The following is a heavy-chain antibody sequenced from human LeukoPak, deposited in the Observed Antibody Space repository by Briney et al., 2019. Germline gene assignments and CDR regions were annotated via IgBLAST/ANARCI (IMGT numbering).Heavy chain of an antibody. Sequence: SETLSLTCAVYGGSFSGYYWSWIRQPPGKGLEWIGEINHSGSTNYNPSLKSRVTISVDTSKNQFSQKLSSVTAADTAVYYCARSRNEAASTDIWGQGTMVTVSS. J-gene: IGHJ3*02. D-gene: IGHD1-1*01. CDR1: GGSFSGYY. CDR3: ARSRNEAASTDI. V-gene: IGHV4-34*01. CDR2: INHSGST.